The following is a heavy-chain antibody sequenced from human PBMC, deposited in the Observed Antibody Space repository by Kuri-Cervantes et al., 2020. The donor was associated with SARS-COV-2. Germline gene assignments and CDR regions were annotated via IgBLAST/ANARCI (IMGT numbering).Heavy chain of an antibody. CDR2: INPNSGGT. D-gene: IGHD2-15*01. Sequence: ASVKVSCKASGYTFTGYYMHWVRQAPGQGLEWKGWINPNSGGTNYAQKFQGRVTMTRDTSISTAYMELSRLRSDDTAVYYCARRECSGGSCYSGEGHYYYGMDVWGQGTTVTVSS. CDR1: GYTFTGYY. J-gene: IGHJ6*02. CDR3: ARRECSGGSCYSGEGHYYYGMDV. V-gene: IGHV1-2*02.